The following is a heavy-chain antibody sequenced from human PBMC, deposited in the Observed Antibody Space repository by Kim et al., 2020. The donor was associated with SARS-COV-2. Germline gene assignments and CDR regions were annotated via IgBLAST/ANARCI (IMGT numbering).Heavy chain of an antibody. CDR3: AGGPIAAQYYFDY. Sequence: YAQKFQDRVTMTRTNSMSTAYMGLSSLRSEDTAVYYCAGGPIAAQYYFDYWGQGTLVTVSS. D-gene: IGHD6-6*01. J-gene: IGHJ4*02. V-gene: IGHV1-8*01.